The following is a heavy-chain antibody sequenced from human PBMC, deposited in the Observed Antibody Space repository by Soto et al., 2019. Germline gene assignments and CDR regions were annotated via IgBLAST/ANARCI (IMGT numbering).Heavy chain of an antibody. Sequence: GGSLRLSCAASGFTFRSYAMRWVRQAPGKGLEWVSAISGSGVTTYYADSVKGRFTISRDNPKNTLYLQMNSLRAEDTAVYYCAKDSYSSSRPFWFDPWGQGTLVTVSS. CDR1: GFTFRSYA. CDR3: AKDSYSSSRPFWFDP. CDR2: ISGSGVTT. V-gene: IGHV3-23*01. J-gene: IGHJ5*02. D-gene: IGHD6-6*01.